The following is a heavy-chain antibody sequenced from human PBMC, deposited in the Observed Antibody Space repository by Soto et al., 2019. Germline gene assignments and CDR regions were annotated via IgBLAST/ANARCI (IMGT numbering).Heavy chain of an antibody. D-gene: IGHD3-9*01. Sequence: WVRQAPGQGLEWLGRTYYRSKWYNDYAVSVKSRITINPDTSKNQFSLQLNSVTPEDTAVYYCARSQVRYFDWIPMDVWGKGTTVTVSS. CDR2: TYYRSKWYN. CDR3: ARSQVRYFDWIPMDV. V-gene: IGHV6-1*01. J-gene: IGHJ6*03.